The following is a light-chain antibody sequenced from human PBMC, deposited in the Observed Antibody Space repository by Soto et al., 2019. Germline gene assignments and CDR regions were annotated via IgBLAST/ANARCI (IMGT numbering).Light chain of an antibody. J-gene: IGLJ3*02. CDR3: SSHAGINNVV. CDR2: EVT. Sequence: QSVLTQPPSASGSPGQSVTISCTGTSSDVGGYNYVSWYQQHPGKAPKLIIYEVTKRPSGVPDRFSGSKSGNTASLTVSGLQAEDGADYYCSSHAGINNVVFGGGTKLTVL. CDR1: SSDVGGYNY. V-gene: IGLV2-8*01.